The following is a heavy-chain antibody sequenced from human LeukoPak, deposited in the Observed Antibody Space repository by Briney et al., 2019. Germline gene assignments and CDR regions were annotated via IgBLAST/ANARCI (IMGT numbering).Heavy chain of an antibody. CDR2: IYTSGST. V-gene: IGHV4-4*07. J-gene: IGHJ4*02. CDR1: GGSISSYY. Sequence: SETLSLTCTVSGGSISSYYWSWIRQPAGKGLEWIGRIYTSGSTNYNPSLKSRVTMSVDTSKNQFSLKPSSVTAADTAVYYCAREGRSSSWYDYWGQGTLVTVSS. D-gene: IGHD6-13*01. CDR3: AREGRSSSWYDY.